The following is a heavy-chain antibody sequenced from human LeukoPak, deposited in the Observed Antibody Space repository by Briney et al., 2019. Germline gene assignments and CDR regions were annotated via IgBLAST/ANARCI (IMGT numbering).Heavy chain of an antibody. V-gene: IGHV4-34*01. CDR3: ARARNYYDSSGYSFLDY. Sequence: PSETLSLTCAVYGGSFSGYYWSWIRQPPGKGLEWIGEINHSGSTNYNPSLKSRVTISVDTYKNQFSLKLSSVTAADTAVYYCARARNYYDSSGYSFLDYWGQGTLVTVSS. J-gene: IGHJ4*02. D-gene: IGHD3-22*01. CDR2: INHSGST. CDR1: GGSFSGYY.